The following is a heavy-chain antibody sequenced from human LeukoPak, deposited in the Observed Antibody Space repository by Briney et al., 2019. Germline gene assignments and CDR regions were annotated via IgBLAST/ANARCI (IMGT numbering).Heavy chain of an antibody. Sequence: GGSLRLSCAASGFTFSSYAMSWVRQAPGKGLEWVSAISGSGGSTYYADSVKGRFTISRDNSKNALYLQMNSLRAEDTAVYYCAKGRITMVRGVILGYGMDVWGKGTTVTVSS. CDR2: ISGSGGST. CDR3: AKGRITMVRGVILGYGMDV. V-gene: IGHV3-23*01. D-gene: IGHD3-10*01. CDR1: GFTFSSYA. J-gene: IGHJ6*04.